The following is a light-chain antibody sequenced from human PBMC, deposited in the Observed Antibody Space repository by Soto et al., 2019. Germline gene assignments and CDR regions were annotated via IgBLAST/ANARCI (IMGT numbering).Light chain of an antibody. J-gene: IGLJ1*01. CDR1: RSHNGSNT. CDR2: SNN. Sequence: LTQPPSASGAPRQRGTISFSGSRSHNGSNTVSWYQQLPGTAPKLLIYSNNQRPSGVPDRFSGSKSGTSASLAISGLQSEDEADYYCAAWDDSLNGYVFGTGTKVTVL. V-gene: IGLV1-44*01. CDR3: AAWDDSLNGYV.